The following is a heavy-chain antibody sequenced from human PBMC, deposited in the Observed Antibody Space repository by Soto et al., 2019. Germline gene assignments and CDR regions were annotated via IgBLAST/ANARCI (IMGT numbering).Heavy chain of an antibody. CDR1: GYTFTGYY. D-gene: IGHD1-26*01. J-gene: IGHJ3*02. V-gene: IGHV1-2*04. CDR2: INPNSGGT. Sequence: ASVKVSCKASGYTFTGYYMHWVRQAPGQGLEWMGWINPNSGGTNYAQKFQGWVTMTRDTSISTAYMELSRLRSDDTAVYYCARATGSGRDAFDIWGQGTMVTVSS. CDR3: ARATGSGRDAFDI.